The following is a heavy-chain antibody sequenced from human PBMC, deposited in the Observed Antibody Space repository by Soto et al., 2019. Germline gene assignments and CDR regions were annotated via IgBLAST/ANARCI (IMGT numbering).Heavy chain of an antibody. CDR2: IYYSGST. D-gene: IGHD3-10*01. CDR3: ARATRAVYGSGSRWFDP. V-gene: IGHV4-31*03. J-gene: IGHJ5*02. Sequence: QVQLQESGPGLVKPSQTLSLTCTVSGGSISSGGYYWSWIRHHPGKGLEWIGYIYYSGSTYYNPSLKSRVTISVDTSKNQFSLKLSSVTAADTAVYYCARATRAVYGSGSRWFDPWGQGTLVTVSS. CDR1: GGSISSGGYY.